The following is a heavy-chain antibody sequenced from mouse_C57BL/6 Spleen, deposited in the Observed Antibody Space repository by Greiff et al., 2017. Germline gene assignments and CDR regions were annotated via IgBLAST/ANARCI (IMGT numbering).Heavy chain of an antibody. V-gene: IGHV5-9-1*02. D-gene: IGHD2-3*01. CDR3: TREDDGYYLAWFAY. CDR1: GFTFSSYA. J-gene: IGHJ3*01. Sequence: DVKLVESGAGLVKPGGSLKLSCAASGFTFSSYAMSWVRQTPEKRLEWVAYISSGGDYIYYADTVKGRFTISRDNARNTLYLQMSSLKSEDTALYYCTREDDGYYLAWFAYWGQGTLVTVSA. CDR2: ISSGGDYI.